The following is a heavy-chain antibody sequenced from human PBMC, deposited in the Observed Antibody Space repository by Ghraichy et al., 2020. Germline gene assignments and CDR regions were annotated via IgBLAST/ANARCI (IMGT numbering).Heavy chain of an antibody. CDR2: IKQDGTEK. Sequence: AGSLRLSCAASGFTFTTYYMNWVRQAPGKGLEWVANIKQDGTEKYYVDSVKGRFTIARDNTKNSVYLQMNSLRAEDTALYFCARAPYYDSSGDYWGRGTLVTISS. J-gene: IGHJ4*02. CDR1: GFTFTTYY. V-gene: IGHV3-7*01. D-gene: IGHD3-22*01. CDR3: ARAPYYDSSGDY.